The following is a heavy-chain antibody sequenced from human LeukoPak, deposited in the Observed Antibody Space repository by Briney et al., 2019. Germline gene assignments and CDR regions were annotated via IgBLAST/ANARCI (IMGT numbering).Heavy chain of an antibody. J-gene: IGHJ6*02. CDR3: VKDGSDYYYDSRGYYYYYYGMDV. CDR2: ISGSDDST. D-gene: IGHD3-22*01. V-gene: IGHV3-23*01. Sequence: RGSLRLSCAASGFTFSSYAMSWVRQAPRKGLEWVLGISGSDDSTYNADSVKGRFTISRDNSKNTLHLQMNNLRVEDTAVYYCVKDGSDYYYDSRGYYYYYYGMDVWGQGTTVTVSS. CDR1: GFTFSSYA.